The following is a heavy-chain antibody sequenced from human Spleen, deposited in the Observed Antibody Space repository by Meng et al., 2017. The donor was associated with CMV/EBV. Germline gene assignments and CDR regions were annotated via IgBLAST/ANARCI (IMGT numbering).Heavy chain of an antibody. CDR3: ARAPSGSTYYDFWSGTPS. Sequence: TFSSYAMHWVRQAPGKGLEWVAVISYDGSNKYYADSVKGRFTISRDNSKNTLYLQMNSLRAEDTAVYYCARAPSGSTYYDFWSGTPSWGQGTLVTVSS. CDR1: TFSSYA. V-gene: IGHV3-30*04. J-gene: IGHJ4*02. CDR2: ISYDGSNK. D-gene: IGHD3-3*01.